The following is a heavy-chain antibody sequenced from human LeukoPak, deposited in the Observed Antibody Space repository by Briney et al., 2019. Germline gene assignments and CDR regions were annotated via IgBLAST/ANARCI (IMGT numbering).Heavy chain of an antibody. D-gene: IGHD3-16*01. CDR1: GYTFTSYG. J-gene: IGHJ4*02. Sequence: ASVKVSCKASGYTFTSYGISWVRQAPGQGLEWMGWISTYDGNTNYAQNLQGRVTMTTDTSTSTAYVELRSLRSDDTAVYYCARTPQTDWGTKYYFDYWGQGTLVTVSS. CDR2: ISTYDGNT. V-gene: IGHV1-18*01. CDR3: ARTPQTDWGTKYYFDY.